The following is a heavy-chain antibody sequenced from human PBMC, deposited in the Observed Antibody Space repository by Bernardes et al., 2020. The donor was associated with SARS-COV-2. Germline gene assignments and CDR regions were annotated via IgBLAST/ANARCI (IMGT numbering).Heavy chain of an antibody. J-gene: IGHJ4*02. CDR3: ARLRADSLGGGFDS. V-gene: IGHV4-59*08. D-gene: IGHD1-26*01. CDR2: IYYSGST. CDR1: GGSMSSYY. Sequence: LSLTCPVSGGSMSSYYWSWIRQPPGKELEWIAYIYYSGSTDYNPSLKSRVTISIDTSKNQFSLKLSSVTAADTAMYYCARLRADSLGGGFDSWGQGTLVTVSS.